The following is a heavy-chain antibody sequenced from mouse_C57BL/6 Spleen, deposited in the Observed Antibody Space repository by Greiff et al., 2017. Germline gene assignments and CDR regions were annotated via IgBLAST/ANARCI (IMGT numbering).Heavy chain of an antibody. D-gene: IGHD1-1*01. V-gene: IGHV3-1*01. CDR3: ARDLYGSSYAMDY. Sequence: DVQLQESGPGMVKPSQSLSLTCTVTGYSITSGYDWHWIRHFPGNKLEWMGYISYSGSTNYNPSLKSRISITHDTSKNHFFLKLNSVTTEDTATYYCARDLYGSSYAMDYWGQGTSVTVSS. J-gene: IGHJ4*01. CDR1: GYSITSGYD. CDR2: ISYSGST.